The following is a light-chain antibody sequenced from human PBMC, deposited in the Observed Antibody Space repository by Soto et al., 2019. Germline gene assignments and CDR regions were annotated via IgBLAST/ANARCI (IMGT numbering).Light chain of an antibody. V-gene: IGLV1-44*01. CDR1: YSNIGSNF. CDR2: SIN. J-gene: IGLJ3*02. Sequence: QSVLTQPPSASATPGQTVTISCSGRYSNIGSNFVSWYQRLPGTAPKLLIYSINQRPSGVPDRFSGSKSGTSAFLTISGLQSEDEADYFCSSWDDSLDGPVFGGGTKVTVL. CDR3: SSWDDSLDGPV.